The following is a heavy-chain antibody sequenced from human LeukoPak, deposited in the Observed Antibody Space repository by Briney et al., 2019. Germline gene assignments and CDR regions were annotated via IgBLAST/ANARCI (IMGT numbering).Heavy chain of an antibody. J-gene: IGHJ3*02. V-gene: IGHV4-34*01. CDR3: ARGALDGYPDAFDI. CDR2: INHSGST. D-gene: IGHD5-24*01. Sequence: PSETLSLTCAVYGGSFSGYYWSWVRQPPGKGLEWIGEINHSGSTNYNPSLKSRVTISVDTSKNQFSLKLSSVTAADTAVYYCARGALDGYPDAFDIWGQGTMVTVSS. CDR1: GGSFSGYY.